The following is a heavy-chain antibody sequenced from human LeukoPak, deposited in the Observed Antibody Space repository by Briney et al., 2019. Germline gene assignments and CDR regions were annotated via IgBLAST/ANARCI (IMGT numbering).Heavy chain of an antibody. J-gene: IGHJ4*02. CDR3: ARDGRGYGDPTEFDY. Sequence: GGSLRLSCAASGFTFSSYAMHWVRQAPGKGLEWVAVISYDGSNKYYADSVKGRFTISRGNSKNTLYLQMNSLRAEDTAVYYCARDGRGYGDPTEFDYWGQGTLVTVSS. CDR2: ISYDGSNK. CDR1: GFTFSSYA. D-gene: IGHD4-17*01. V-gene: IGHV3-30*04.